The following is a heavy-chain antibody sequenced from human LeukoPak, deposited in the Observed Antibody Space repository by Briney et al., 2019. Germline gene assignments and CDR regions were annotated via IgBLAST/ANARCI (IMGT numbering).Heavy chain of an antibody. J-gene: IGHJ4*02. CDR2: ISSSGSTI. CDR3: AKDMGGFGELSFDY. D-gene: IGHD3-10*01. V-gene: IGHV3-11*01. Sequence: GGSLRLSCAASGFTFSDYYMSWIRQAPGKGLEWVSYISSSGSTIYYADSVKGRFTISRDNSKNSLYLQMNSLRTEDTALYYCAKDMGGFGELSFDYWGQGTLVTVSS. CDR1: GFTFSDYY.